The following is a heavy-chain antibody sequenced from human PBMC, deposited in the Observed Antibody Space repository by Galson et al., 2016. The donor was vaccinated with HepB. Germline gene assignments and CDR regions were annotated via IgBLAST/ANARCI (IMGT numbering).Heavy chain of an antibody. CDR2: IYYSGST. CDR3: ARDYYVSGSSI. Sequence: ETLSLTCTVSGGSISSYYWSWIRQPPGKGLEWIGYIYYSGSTNYNPSLKSRVTMSVDTSKNQFSLKLSSVTAADPAVYYCARDYYVSGSSIWGQGTLVTVSS. J-gene: IGHJ4*02. D-gene: IGHD3-10*01. CDR1: GGSISSYY. V-gene: IGHV4-59*01.